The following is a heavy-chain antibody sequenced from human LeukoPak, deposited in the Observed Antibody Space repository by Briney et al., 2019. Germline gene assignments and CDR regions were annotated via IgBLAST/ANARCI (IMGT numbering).Heavy chain of an antibody. Sequence: SETLSLTSTVSGGSISSSSYYWGWIRQPPGKGLEWIGSIYYSGSTYFSPSLKSRVTISVHPSRNQFSLKLSSVTAADTAVYYCASQIYDSSGNHAQYFQHWGQGTLVTVSS. CDR1: GGSISSSSYY. J-gene: IGHJ1*01. CDR3: ASQIYDSSGNHAQYFQH. D-gene: IGHD3-22*01. CDR2: IYYSGST. V-gene: IGHV4-39*01.